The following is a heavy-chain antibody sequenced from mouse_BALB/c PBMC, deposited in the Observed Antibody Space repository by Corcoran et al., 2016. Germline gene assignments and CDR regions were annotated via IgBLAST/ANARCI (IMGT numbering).Heavy chain of an antibody. CDR2: ILPGSGST. CDR1: GYTFSSYW. D-gene: IGHD1-1*01. Sequence: QVQLQQSGAKLMKPGASVKISCKATGYTFSSYWLEWVKQRPGHGLEWIGEILPGSGSTNYNEKFKGKATFTADTSSNTAYMQLSSLTSEDSAVYYCARNYGSSYDWYFDVWGAGTTVTVSS. CDR3: ARNYGSSYDWYFDV. J-gene: IGHJ1*01. V-gene: IGHV1-9*01.